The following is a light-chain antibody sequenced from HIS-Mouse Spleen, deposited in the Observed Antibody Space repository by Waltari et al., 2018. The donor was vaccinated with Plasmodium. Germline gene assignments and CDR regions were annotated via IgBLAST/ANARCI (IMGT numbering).Light chain of an antibody. CDR2: KDS. V-gene: IGLV3-25*03. CDR3: QSADSSGTPNWV. CDR1: ALPKQY. Sequence: SYELTQPPSVSVSPGQTARITCSGDALPKQYAYWYQQKPGQAPVLVIYKDSERPSGIPELISGPSSGTTVTLTISGVQAEDEADYYCQSADSSGTPNWVFGGGTKLTVL. J-gene: IGLJ3*02.